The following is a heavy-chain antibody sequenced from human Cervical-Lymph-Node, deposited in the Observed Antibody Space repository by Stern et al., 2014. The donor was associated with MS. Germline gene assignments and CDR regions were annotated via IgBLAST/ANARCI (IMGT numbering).Heavy chain of an antibody. CDR3: TRGPLGFDYGRFDY. CDR1: GHTLTSDY. D-gene: IGHD4-17*01. V-gene: IGHV1-46*01. Sequence: QVQLVQSGSEVTKPGASVRGSCKSSGHTLTSDYVHWMRQAPGQGIAWMGIINSRSGSTNYAQQFQGRVSMARDMSTSTVYMDLISPKSDDTAVYYCTRGPLGFDYGRFDYWGQGTLVTVSS. J-gene: IGHJ4*02. CDR2: INSRSGST.